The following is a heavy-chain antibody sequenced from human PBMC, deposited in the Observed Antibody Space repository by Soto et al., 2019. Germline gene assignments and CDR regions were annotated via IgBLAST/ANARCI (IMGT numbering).Heavy chain of an antibody. CDR2: IYHSGST. CDR3: AREEQAYCSGDCRYNWFDP. CDR1: GGSISSGGYS. J-gene: IGHJ5*02. D-gene: IGHD2-21*02. Sequence: SETLSLTCAVSGGSISSGGYSWSWIRQPPGKGLEWIGYIYHSGSTYYNPSLKSRVTISVDRSKNQFSLKLSSVTAADTAVYYCAREEQAYCSGDCRYNWFDPWGQGTLVTVSS. V-gene: IGHV4-30-2*01.